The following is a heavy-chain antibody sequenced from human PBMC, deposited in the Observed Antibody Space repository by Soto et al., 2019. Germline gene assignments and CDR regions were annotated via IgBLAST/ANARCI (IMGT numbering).Heavy chain of an antibody. CDR1: GYSFTSYW. Sequence: PGESLKISCKGSGYSFTSYWIGWVRQMPGKGLEWMGIIYPGDSDTRYSPSSLRQPTISADDSIRTAHLPWSSLTASDTAMYYYARPFAPSYDVLTGPLPDYGRDVWGQGTTVTVAS. CDR3: ARPFAPSYDVLTGPLPDYGRDV. D-gene: IGHD3-9*01. V-gene: IGHV5-51*01. J-gene: IGHJ6*02. CDR2: IYPGDSDT.